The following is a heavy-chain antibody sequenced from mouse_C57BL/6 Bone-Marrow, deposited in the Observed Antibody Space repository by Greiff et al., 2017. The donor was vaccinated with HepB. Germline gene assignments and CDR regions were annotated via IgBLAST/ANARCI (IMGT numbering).Heavy chain of an antibody. V-gene: IGHV1-50*01. CDR3: ASTAQATFDY. J-gene: IGHJ2*01. CDR1: GYTFTSYW. CDR2: IDPSDSYT. Sequence: QVQLQQPGAEPVKPGASVKLSCKASGYTFTSYWMQWVKQRPGQGLEWIGEIDPSDSYTNYYQKFKGKATLTVDTSSSTAYMQLSSLTSEDSAVYYCASTAQATFDYWGQGTTLTVSS. D-gene: IGHD3-2*02.